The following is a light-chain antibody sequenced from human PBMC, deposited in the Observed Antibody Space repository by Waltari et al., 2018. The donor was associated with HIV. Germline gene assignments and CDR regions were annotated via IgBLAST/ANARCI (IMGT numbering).Light chain of an antibody. CDR3: QVWHYSVV. CDR1: TIGTKD. Sequence: SYELTQPFSVSVALGQTVSITCGGRTIGTKDVHWYQQRPGQAPLLVIFNDRNRPSGIPERFSGSKSRNTATLTISGAQAGDEADYYCQVWHYSVVFGGGTKLTVL. J-gene: IGLJ3*02. CDR2: NDR. V-gene: IGLV3-9*01.